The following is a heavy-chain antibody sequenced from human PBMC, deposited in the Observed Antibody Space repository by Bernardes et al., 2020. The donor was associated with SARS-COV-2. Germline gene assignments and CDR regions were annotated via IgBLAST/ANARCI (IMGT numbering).Heavy chain of an antibody. CDR3: AKDDDRPLFGAPGFDS. D-gene: IGHD3-3*01. V-gene: IGHV3-23*01. CDR1: GFTFTKYD. CDR2: ISGSGNTT. J-gene: IGHJ4*02. Sequence: GGSLRLSCAASGFTFTKYDMSWVRQATGKGLEWVSGISGSGNTTYYADSVKGRFTISRDNSKNTLFLQMDSLRAEDTAVYYCAKDDDRPLFGAPGFDSWGQGTLVTVSS.